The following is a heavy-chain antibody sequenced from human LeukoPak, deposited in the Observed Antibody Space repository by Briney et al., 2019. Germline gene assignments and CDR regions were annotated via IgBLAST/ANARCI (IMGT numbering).Heavy chain of an antibody. CDR1: GFTFTSSA. V-gene: IGHV1-58*02. J-gene: IGHJ6*02. D-gene: IGHD1-14*01. CDR2: IAVGSGNT. Sequence: GASVKVSCKASGFTFTSSAMQWVRQARGQRLEWIGWIAVGSGNTNYAQKFQERVTITRDMSTSTAYMELSSLRSEDTAVYYCAAEYMTRNYYYGMDVWGQGTTVTVSS. CDR3: AAEYMTRNYYYGMDV.